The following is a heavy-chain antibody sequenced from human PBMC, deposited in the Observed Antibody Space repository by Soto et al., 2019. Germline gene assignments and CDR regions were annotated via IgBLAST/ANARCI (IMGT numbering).Heavy chain of an antibody. CDR3: AKSRGLTTHDY. J-gene: IGHJ4*02. V-gene: IGHV3-23*01. D-gene: IGHD2-21*02. Sequence: EVQLLESGGGLVQPGESLRLSCAASGFTFSSFAMSWVRPAPGRGLECVSALSSSGGSTYYADSVKGRFTISRDNSKNTLYLQMNSLRAEDTGVYYCAKSRGLTTHDYWGQGTMVTVSS. CDR1: GFTFSSFA. CDR2: LSSSGGST.